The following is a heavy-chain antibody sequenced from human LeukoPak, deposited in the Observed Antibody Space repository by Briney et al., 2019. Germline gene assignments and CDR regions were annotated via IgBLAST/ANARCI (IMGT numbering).Heavy chain of an antibody. Sequence: SVNVSCTASVGSFSSYAISWVRQAPGQGLELMGKIIPLLGIANYAQKLQGRVTITADKSTSTAYMELSSLRSADTAVYYCARDWPIGGSYNFDYWGQGTLVTVSS. D-gene: IGHD1-26*01. V-gene: IGHV1-69*04. CDR1: VGSFSSYA. J-gene: IGHJ4*02. CDR3: ARDWPIGGSYNFDY. CDR2: IIPLLGIA.